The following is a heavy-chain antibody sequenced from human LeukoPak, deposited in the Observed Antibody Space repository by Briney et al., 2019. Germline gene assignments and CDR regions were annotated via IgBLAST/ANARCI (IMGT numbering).Heavy chain of an antibody. J-gene: IGHJ2*01. CDR2: IVVGSGNT. CDR3: PTDLYCSGSSCPFDL. CDR1: GFTFTNSA. V-gene: IGHV1-58*02. D-gene: IGHD2-15*01. Sequence: ASVKVSCKASGFTFTNSAMQWVRQARGQRLEWIGWIVVGSGNTNYAQKFQERVTITRDMSTSTAYKELSSLRSEDTAVYYCPTDLYCSGSSCPFDLWGRGTLVTVSS.